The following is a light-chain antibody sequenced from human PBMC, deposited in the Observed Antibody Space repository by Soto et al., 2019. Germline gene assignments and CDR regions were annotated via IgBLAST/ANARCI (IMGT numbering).Light chain of an antibody. Sequence: SYELTQAPSVSVAPGQTATIICAGHNIVGKSVHWYQQKPGQAPVLVVHDDSDRPSGIPERFSGSNSGNRATLTVSRAEDGDEGDYYCQAWDDRNQEVVFGGGTQLTVL. J-gene: IGLJ2*01. V-gene: IGLV3-21*02. CDR3: QAWDDRNQEVV. CDR1: NIVGKS. CDR2: DDS.